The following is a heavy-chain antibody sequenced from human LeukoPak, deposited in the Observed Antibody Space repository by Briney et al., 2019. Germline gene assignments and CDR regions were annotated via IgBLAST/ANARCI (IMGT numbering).Heavy chain of an antibody. CDR3: ARGSGSYPTYMDV. CDR1: GFTFSSYA. V-gene: IGHV3-64*01. Sequence: GGSLRLSCAASGFTFSSYAMHWVRQAPGKGLEYVSAISSNGGSTYYANSVKGRFTISRDNSKNTLYLQMGSLRAEDMAVYYCARGSGSYPTYMDVWGKGTTVTISS. CDR2: ISSNGGST. D-gene: IGHD3-10*01. J-gene: IGHJ6*03.